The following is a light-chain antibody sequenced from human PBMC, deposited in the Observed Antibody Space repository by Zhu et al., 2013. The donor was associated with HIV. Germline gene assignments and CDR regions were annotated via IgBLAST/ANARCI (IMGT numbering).Light chain of an antibody. Sequence: DIVMTQSPDSLAVSLGERATINCKSSQSVLYNSNNKNYLTWYQQKPGQPPKLLIYWASTRESGVPDRFSGSGSGTDFTLTISSLQAEDVAVYYCQQYNNWPXTSFGG. CDR2: WAS. CDR1: QSVLYNSNNKNY. J-gene: IGKJ4*02. CDR3: QQYNNWPXTS. V-gene: IGKV4-1*01.